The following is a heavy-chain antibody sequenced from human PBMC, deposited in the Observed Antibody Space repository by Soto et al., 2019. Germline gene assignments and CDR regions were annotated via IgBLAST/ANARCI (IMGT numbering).Heavy chain of an antibody. CDR3: AREFGSSWCDY. CDR2: ISYDGSNK. Sequence: GGSLRLSCAASGFTFSSYAMHWVRQAPGKGLEWVAVISYDGSNKYYADSVKGRFTISRDNSKNTLYLQMNSLRAEDTAVYYCAREFGSSWCDYWGQGTLVTVSS. V-gene: IGHV3-30-3*01. D-gene: IGHD6-13*01. CDR1: GFTFSSYA. J-gene: IGHJ4*02.